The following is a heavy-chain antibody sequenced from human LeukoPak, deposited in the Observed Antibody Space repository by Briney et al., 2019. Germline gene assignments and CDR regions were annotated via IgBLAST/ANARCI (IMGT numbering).Heavy chain of an antibody. CDR3: ATTYTSAWYAY. D-gene: IGHD6-19*01. J-gene: IGHJ4*02. CDR2: MSSSGTHT. Sequence: GGSLRLSCAASGFTFSSYAMSWVRQAPGKGLEWVSAMSSSGTHTYYGDSVKGRFTVSRDNSKNTLYLQMKSLRAEDTALYYCATTYTSAWYAYWGQGTLVTVSS. CDR1: GFTFSSYA. V-gene: IGHV3-23*01.